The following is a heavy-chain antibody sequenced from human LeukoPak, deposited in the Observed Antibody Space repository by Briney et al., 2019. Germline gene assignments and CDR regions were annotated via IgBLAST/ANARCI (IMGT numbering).Heavy chain of an antibody. CDR2: INPNSGGT. V-gene: IGHV1-2*02. CDR1: GYTFTGYY. Sequence: SVKVSCKASGYTFTGYYMHWVRQAPGQGLEWMGWINPNSGGTNYAQKFQGRVTMTRDTSISTAYMELSRLRSDDTAVYYCASATLFSTTVTTFWFDPWGQGTLVTVSS. CDR3: ASATLFSTTVTTFWFDP. J-gene: IGHJ5*02. D-gene: IGHD4-17*01.